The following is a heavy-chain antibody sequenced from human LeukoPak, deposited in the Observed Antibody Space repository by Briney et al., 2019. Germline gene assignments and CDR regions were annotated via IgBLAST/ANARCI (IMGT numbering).Heavy chain of an antibody. D-gene: IGHD5-18*01. CDR3: ASGDVDTGDF. V-gene: IGHV3-30*01. CDR1: GFTFTNAG. CDR2: ISHDGTNK. Sequence: GGSLRLSCAASGFTFTNAGIHWVRLAAGKGLEWVSFISHDGTNKYYSDSVDGRFTVSRLNSQNTVFLQMTDLRPDDTATYYCASGDVDTGDFWGQGTLVTVSS. J-gene: IGHJ4*02.